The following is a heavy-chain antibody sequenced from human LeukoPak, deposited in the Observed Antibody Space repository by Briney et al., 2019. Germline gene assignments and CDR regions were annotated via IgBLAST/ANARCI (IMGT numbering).Heavy chain of an antibody. Sequence: SETLSLTCTVSGGSISSYYWSWIRQPAGKGLEWIGRIYTSGSTNYNPSLKSRVTMSVDTSKNQFSLKLSSVTAADTAVYYCAREGFGELSNWFDPWGQGTLVTVSS. CDR2: IYTSGST. D-gene: IGHD3-10*01. CDR1: GGSISSYY. CDR3: AREGFGELSNWFDP. J-gene: IGHJ5*02. V-gene: IGHV4-4*07.